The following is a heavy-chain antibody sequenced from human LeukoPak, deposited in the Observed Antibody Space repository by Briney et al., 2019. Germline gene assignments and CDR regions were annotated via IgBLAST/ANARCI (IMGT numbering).Heavy chain of an antibody. J-gene: IGHJ6*03. CDR2: IDHSGST. V-gene: IGHV4-34*08. CDR3: AITHFDILTGYHKYMDV. CDR1: GGTFSGYF. Sequence: SETLSLTCAVYGGTFSGYFLSWIRQPPGEGLEWIGEIDHSGSTSYNPSLKSRVTISVGTANNHFSLRLRSATAADTAVYYCAITHFDILTGYHKYMDVWGKGTSVTISS. D-gene: IGHD3-9*01.